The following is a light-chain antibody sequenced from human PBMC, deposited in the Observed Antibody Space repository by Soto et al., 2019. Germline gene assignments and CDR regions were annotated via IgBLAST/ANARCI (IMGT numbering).Light chain of an antibody. CDR3: NSYAGDIIRFV. CDR1: SGDVGAYKY. J-gene: IGLJ1*01. CDR2: EVS. V-gene: IGLV2-14*01. Sequence: QSALTQPASVSGSPGQSVTISCTGTSGDVGAYKYVSWYQQHPGKAPKLMIYEVSNRPSGVSNRFSGSKSGNTASLTISGLQADDEADYYCNSYAGDIIRFVFGTGTKVTVL.